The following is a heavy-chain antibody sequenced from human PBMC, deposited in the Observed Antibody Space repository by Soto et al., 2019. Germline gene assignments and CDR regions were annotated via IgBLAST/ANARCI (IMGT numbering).Heavy chain of an antibody. V-gene: IGHV1-18*01. CDR3: ARGDHGLGYCTNGVCYLFDY. D-gene: IGHD2-8*01. CDR1: GYTFTSYG. Sequence: ASVKVSCKASGYTFTSYGISWVRQAPGQGLEWMGWISAYNGNTNYAQKLQGRVTMTTDTSTSTAHMELRSLRSDDTAVYYCARGDHGLGYCTNGVCYLFDYWGQGTLVTVSS. CDR2: ISAYNGNT. J-gene: IGHJ4*02.